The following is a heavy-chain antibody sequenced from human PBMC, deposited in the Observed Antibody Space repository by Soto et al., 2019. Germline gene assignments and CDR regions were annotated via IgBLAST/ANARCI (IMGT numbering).Heavy chain of an antibody. CDR3: AGVAYYYDSSGSSNAFDI. J-gene: IGHJ3*02. V-gene: IGHV4-31*03. D-gene: IGHD3-22*01. Sequence: SETLSLTCTVSGGSISSGGYYWSWIRQHPGKGLEWIGYIYYSGSTYYNPSLKSRVTISVDTSKNQFSLKLSSVTAADTAVYYCAGVAYYYDSSGSSNAFDIWGQGTMVTVSS. CDR2: IYYSGST. CDR1: GGSISSGGYY.